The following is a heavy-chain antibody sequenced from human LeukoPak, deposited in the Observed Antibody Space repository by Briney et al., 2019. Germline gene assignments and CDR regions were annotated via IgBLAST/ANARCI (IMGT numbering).Heavy chain of an antibody. J-gene: IGHJ4*02. D-gene: IGHD6-13*01. CDR2: IYYSGST. V-gene: IGHV4-30-4*08. CDR3: ARKIAAAGSFDY. CDR1: GGSISSGDYY. Sequence: SQTLSLTCTVAGGSISSGDYYWSWIRQPPGKGLEWIGYIYYSGSTYYNPSLKSRVTISVDTSKNQFSLKLSSVTAADTAVYYCARKIAAAGSFDYWGQGTLVTLSS.